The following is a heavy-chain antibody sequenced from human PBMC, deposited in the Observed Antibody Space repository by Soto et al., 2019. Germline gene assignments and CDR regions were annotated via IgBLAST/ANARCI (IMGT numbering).Heavy chain of an antibody. CDR3: ARLQWPSKGAFDI. CDR1: GFSFSSYW. CDR2: IRQDGSQI. D-gene: IGHD6-19*01. Sequence: GGSLRLSCAASGFSFSSYWMSWVRQAPGKGLEWVANIRQDGSQIYYLGSVKGRFTISRDNAKNSLYLQMNSLRAEDTAVYYCARLQWPSKGAFDIWGQGTMVTV. V-gene: IGHV3-7*03. J-gene: IGHJ3*02.